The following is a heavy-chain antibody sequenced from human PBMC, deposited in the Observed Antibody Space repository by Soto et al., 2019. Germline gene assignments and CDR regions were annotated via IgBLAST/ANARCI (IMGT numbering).Heavy chain of an antibody. CDR1: GFTFSSYA. CDR2: ISGSGGST. CDR3: AKETHYYGSGEFYYYYYGMDV. Sequence: GVSLRLSCAASGFTFSSYAMSWVRQAPGKGLEWVSAISGSGGSTYYADSVKGRFTISRDNSKNTLYLQMNSLRAEDTAVYYCAKETHYYGSGEFYYYYYGMDVWGQGTTVTVSS. J-gene: IGHJ6*02. D-gene: IGHD3-10*01. V-gene: IGHV3-23*01.